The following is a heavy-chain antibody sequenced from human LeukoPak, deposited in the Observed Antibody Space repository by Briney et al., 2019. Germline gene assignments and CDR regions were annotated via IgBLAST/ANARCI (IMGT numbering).Heavy chain of an antibody. CDR1: GGSVSSTNW. V-gene: IGHV2-5*01. CDR2: IYWNDDK. J-gene: IGHJ4*02. D-gene: IGHD6-6*01. Sequence: TLSLTCGVSGGSVSSTNWWTWIRQPPGKALEWLALIYWNDDKRYSPSLKSRLTITKDTSKNQEVLTMTNMDPVDTATYYCAHRRESSSSLGYYFDYWGQGTLVTVSS. CDR3: AHRRESSSSLGYYFDY.